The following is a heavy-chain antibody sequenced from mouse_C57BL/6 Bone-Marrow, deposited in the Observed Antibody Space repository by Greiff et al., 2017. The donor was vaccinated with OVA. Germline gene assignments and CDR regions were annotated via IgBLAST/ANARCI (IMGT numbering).Heavy chain of an antibody. J-gene: IGHJ3*01. V-gene: IGHV10-1*01. CDR2: IRSKSNNYAT. Sequence: EVKVEESGGGLVQPKGSLKLSCAASGFSFNTYAMNWVRQAPGKGLEWVARIRSKSNNYATYYADSVKDRFTISRDDSESMLYLQMNNLKTEDTAMYYCVRHYYGSSYLSWFAYWGQGTLVTVSA. CDR1: GFSFNTYA. CDR3: VRHYYGSSYLSWFAY. D-gene: IGHD1-1*01.